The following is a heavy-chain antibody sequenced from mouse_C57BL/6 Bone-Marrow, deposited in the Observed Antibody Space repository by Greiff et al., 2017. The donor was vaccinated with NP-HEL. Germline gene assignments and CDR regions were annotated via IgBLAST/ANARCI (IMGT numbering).Heavy chain of an antibody. D-gene: IGHD1-1*02. CDR3: ARHPLWSYYYAMDY. CDR1: GYTFTSYT. CDR2: INPSSGYT. V-gene: IGHV1-4*01. J-gene: IGHJ4*01. Sequence: VQLQESGAELARPGASVKMSCKASGYTFTSYTMHWVKQRPGQGLEWIGYINPSSGYTKYNQKFKDKATLTADKSSSTAYIQLSSLTSEDSAVYYCARHPLWSYYYAMDYWGQGTSVTVSS.